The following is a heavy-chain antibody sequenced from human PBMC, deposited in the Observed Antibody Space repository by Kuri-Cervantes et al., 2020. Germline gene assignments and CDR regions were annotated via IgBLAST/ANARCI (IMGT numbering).Heavy chain of an antibody. CDR3: ARVNTMMAWYQYYYMDV. CDR2: ISYDGSNK. V-gene: IGHV3-30*04. CDR1: GFTFSSYA. Sequence: GGSLRLSCAASGFTFSSYAMHWVRQAPGKGLEWVAVISYDGSNKYHADSVKGRFTISRNNSQNTLYLQMNSLRAEDTAVYYCARVNTMMAWYQYYYMDVWGKGTTVTVSS. J-gene: IGHJ6*03. D-gene: IGHD2-2*01.